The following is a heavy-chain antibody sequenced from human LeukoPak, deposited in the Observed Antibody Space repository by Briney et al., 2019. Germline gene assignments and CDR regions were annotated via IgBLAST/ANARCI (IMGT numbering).Heavy chain of an antibody. V-gene: IGHV1-18*01. Sequence: ASVKVSCKASGYAFTNYGISWVRQAPGQGLEWMGWISAYNGNTKYARKLQGRVTMTTDTSTSTAYMELRSLRSDDTAVYYCARDWYCSGGSCYDCFDPWGQGTLVTVSS. CDR3: ARDWYCSGGSCYDCFDP. D-gene: IGHD2-15*01. CDR1: GYAFTNYG. CDR2: ISAYNGNT. J-gene: IGHJ5*02.